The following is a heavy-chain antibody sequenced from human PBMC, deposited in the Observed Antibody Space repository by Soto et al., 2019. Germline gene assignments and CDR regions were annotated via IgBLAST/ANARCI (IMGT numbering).Heavy chain of an antibody. J-gene: IGHJ4*02. CDR1: GFTFTTYS. D-gene: IGHD1-1*01. CDR2: MNQDGSEK. CDR3: ARGVSNFRY. V-gene: IGHV3-7*05. Sequence: EVQLVESGGGLVQPGGSLSLSCVASGFTFTTYSMTWVRQAPGKGLEWVANMNQDGSEKYHVDSVKGRFTISRDNAKNSQYLQMDSLRAEDTAIYYCARGVSNFRYWGQGTLVTVSS.